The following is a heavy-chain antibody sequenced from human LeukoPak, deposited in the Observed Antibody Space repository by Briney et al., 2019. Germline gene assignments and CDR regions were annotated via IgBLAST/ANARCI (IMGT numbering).Heavy chain of an antibody. D-gene: IGHD3-3*01. Sequence: PGGSLRLSCAASEFTFSSYWMTWVRQAPGKGLEWVANIKQDGSEKNYVDSVKGRFTISRDNAKNSLYLQMNSLRAEDKALYYCARAIGIWSGLSYWGQGTLVTVSS. V-gene: IGHV3-7*01. CDR3: ARAIGIWSGLSY. CDR2: IKQDGSEK. J-gene: IGHJ4*02. CDR1: EFTFSSYW.